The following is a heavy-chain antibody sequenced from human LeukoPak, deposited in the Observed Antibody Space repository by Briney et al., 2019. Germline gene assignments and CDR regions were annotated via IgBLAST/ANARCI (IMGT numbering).Heavy chain of an antibody. CDR3: AAYYYDSSGYYY. Sequence: GGSLRLSCAASGFTFSNYGMSWVRQAPGKGLEWVSVISGSGGSTYYADSVKGRLTISRDNAKNSLYLQMNSLRAEDTAVYYCAAYYYDSSGYYYWGQGTLVTVSS. D-gene: IGHD3-22*01. CDR1: GFTFSNYG. J-gene: IGHJ4*02. V-gene: IGHV3-23*01. CDR2: ISGSGGST.